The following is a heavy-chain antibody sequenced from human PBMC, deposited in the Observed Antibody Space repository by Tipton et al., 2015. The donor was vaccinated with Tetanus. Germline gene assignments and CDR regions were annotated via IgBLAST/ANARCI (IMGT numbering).Heavy chain of an antibody. D-gene: IGHD3-22*01. V-gene: IGHV1-8*01. J-gene: IGHJ4*02. CDR2: MNPYTGNT. CDR3: ARGMDYDSSGIDDF. CDR1: GYSFSSND. Sequence: QLVQSGAEVEKPGAAVKVSCKTSGYSFSSNDINWVRQAAGQGFEWMGWMNPYTGNTGYAPKFQGRVTMTRSTSVSTAYMELKGLRSDDTAVYYCARGMDYDSSGIDDFWGQGTLVTVSS.